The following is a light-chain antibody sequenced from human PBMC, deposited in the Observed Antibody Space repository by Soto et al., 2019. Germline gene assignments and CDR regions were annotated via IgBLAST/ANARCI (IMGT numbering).Light chain of an antibody. CDR2: EGS. CDR1: KNDIGSYRF. V-gene: IGLV2-23*01. CDR3: CSYAGSSTWV. Sequence: QSALTQPASVSGSPGESITISCIGTKNDIGSYRFVSWYQQHPDEAPKLMISEGSKRPSGTSNRFSGSKSGNTASLRISGLQAEDEADYYCCSYAGSSTWVFGGGTKVTVL. J-gene: IGLJ3*02.